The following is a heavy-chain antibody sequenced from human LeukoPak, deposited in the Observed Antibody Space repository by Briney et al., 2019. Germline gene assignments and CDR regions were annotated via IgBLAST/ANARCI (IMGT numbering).Heavy chain of an antibody. CDR2: INPNSGGT. CDR3: ARDGASRYSYGY. Sequence: GASVKVSCKASGYTFTGYYIHWVRQAPGQGLEWMGWINPNSGGTNYAQKFQGRATMTRDTSISTAYMELSRLRSDDTAVYYCARDGASRYSYGYWGQGTLVTVSS. D-gene: IGHD5-18*01. V-gene: IGHV1-2*02. J-gene: IGHJ4*02. CDR1: GYTFTGYY.